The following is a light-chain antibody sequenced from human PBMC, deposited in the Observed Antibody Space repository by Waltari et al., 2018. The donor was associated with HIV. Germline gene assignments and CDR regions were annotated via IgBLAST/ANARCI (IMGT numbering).Light chain of an antibody. Sequence: QSALTQPASVSGSPGQSITISCTGTSSDVGSYNLVSWYQQHPGKAPKLMIYEVSNRPSGVANRFSGSKSGNTASLTISGLQAGDEADYYCCSYAGSSTYVFGTGTKVTVL. CDR2: EVS. CDR1: SSDVGSYNL. CDR3: CSYAGSSTYV. J-gene: IGLJ1*01. V-gene: IGLV2-23*02.